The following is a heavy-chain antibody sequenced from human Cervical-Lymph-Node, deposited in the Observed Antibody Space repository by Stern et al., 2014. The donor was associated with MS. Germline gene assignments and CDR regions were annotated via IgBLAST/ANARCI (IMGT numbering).Heavy chain of an antibody. D-gene: IGHD3-22*01. CDR3: ARGITSIEGMGVYFDD. Sequence: EVQLVESGADVKKPGESLKISCQGSGYSFTNYWIGWVRQTPGKGPDWMGIIYPGDSDTSYSPSFQGQVTMAADQSISTAYLQWRSLKASDTAIYYCARGITSIEGMGVYFDDWGQGTLVTVSS. J-gene: IGHJ4*02. CDR2: IYPGDSDT. CDR1: GYSFTNYW. V-gene: IGHV5-51*03.